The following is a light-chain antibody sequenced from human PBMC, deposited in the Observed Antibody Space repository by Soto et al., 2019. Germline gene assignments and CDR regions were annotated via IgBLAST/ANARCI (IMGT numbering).Light chain of an antibody. V-gene: IGLV1-44*01. CDR2: SDD. J-gene: IGLJ3*02. Sequence: QSALTQPPSLSGTPGQRVTISCSGSNSNIGRYSVNWYQHFPGTAPKILIYSDDERPSGVPDRFCGSKSATSASLAISGLQSEDEAEYYCAAWDDNLNGPLFGGGTKLTVL. CDR3: AAWDDNLNGPL. CDR1: NSNIGRYS.